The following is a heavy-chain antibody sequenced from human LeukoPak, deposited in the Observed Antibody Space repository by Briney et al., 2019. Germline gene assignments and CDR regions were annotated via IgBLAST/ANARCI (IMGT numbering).Heavy chain of an antibody. CDR2: ISGSGGSI. CDR3: AKGSYYDTSDYIDS. D-gene: IGHD3-22*01. Sequence: GGSLRLSCAASGFTFSSYAMSWVRQAPGKGLEWVSAISGSGGSIYYADSVKGRFTISRDNSKNTVYLQMNSLRVEDAAVYYCAKGSYYDTSDYIDSWGQGTLVTVSS. J-gene: IGHJ5*02. CDR1: GFTFSSYA. V-gene: IGHV3-23*01.